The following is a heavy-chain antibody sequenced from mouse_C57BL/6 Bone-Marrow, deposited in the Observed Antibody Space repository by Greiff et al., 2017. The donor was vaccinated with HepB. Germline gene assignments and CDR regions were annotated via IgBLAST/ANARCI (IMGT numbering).Heavy chain of an antibody. CDR3: ARRHGNYWYFDV. Sequence: QVQLKESGAELVRPGTSVKVSCKASGYAFTNYLIEWVKQRPGQGLEWIGVINPGSGGTNYNEKFKGKATLTADKSSSTAYMQLSSLTSEDSAVYFCARRHGNYWYFDVWGTGTTVTVSS. D-gene: IGHD2-1*01. J-gene: IGHJ1*03. CDR1: GYAFTNYL. CDR2: INPGSGGT. V-gene: IGHV1-54*01.